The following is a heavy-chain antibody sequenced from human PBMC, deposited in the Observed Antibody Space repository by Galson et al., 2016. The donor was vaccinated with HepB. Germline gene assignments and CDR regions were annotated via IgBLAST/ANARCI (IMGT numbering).Heavy chain of an antibody. J-gene: IGHJ6*02. CDR1: GGSISSGYYY. CDR2: ISYSGRT. CDR3: ARDHCTGGVCYSSPWYYGMDV. D-gene: IGHD2-8*02. V-gene: IGHV4-31*03. Sequence: TLSLTCTVSGGSISSGYYYWSWIRQLPGKGLEWIGYISYSGRTDYNPSLQIRVTISADPSKNQLSLMLSSVTAADTAVYFCARDHCTGGVCYSSPWYYGMDVWGQGTTVTV.